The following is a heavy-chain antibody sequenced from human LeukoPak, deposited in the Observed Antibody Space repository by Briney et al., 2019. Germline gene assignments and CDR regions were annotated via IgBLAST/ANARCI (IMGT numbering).Heavy chain of an antibody. V-gene: IGHV3-23*01. J-gene: IGHJ4*02. Sequence: RSGGSLRLSCAASGFVLSSYAMSWVRQAPGKGLEWVSVISDSGVTTYYADSVKGRFTISRDNSKNTLYLQMNSLRAEDTAVYCCAKESIDDSSGYYSVSDFDYWGQGTLVTVSS. CDR1: GFVLSSYA. CDR2: ISDSGVTT. CDR3: AKESIDDSSGYYSVSDFDY. D-gene: IGHD3-22*01.